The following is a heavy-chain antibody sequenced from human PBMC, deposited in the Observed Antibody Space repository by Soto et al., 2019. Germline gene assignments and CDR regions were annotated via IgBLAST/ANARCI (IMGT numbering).Heavy chain of an antibody. CDR3: AREVYPPVPIMTDYSNYENMYNWFDP. V-gene: IGHV4-59*01. CDR2: TYYSGST. J-gene: IGHJ5*02. Sequence: PSETLSLTCTVSGGSISSYYWSWIRKPPEKGLEWIGYTYYSGSTNYNPSLKSRVTISVDTSKNQFSLKLSSVTAADTAVYYCAREVYPPVPIMTDYSNYENMYNWFDPWGQGTLVTVSS. CDR1: GGSISSYY. D-gene: IGHD4-4*01.